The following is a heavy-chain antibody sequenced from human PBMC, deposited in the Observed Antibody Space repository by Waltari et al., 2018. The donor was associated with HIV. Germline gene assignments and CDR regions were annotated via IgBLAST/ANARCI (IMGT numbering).Heavy chain of an antibody. CDR3: GAFLCAEDCRDGFDV. CDR1: GFTFKTSS. Sequence: ESGGGRAKPGGTLKLSCSGSGFTFKTSSVSWIPQTPGRGIEWISSISDDSSFIYYADSVKGRFTVSRDNVRNSVFLQINDVRAEDTATYFCGAFLCAEDCRDGFDVWGQGTMVTVS. CDR2: ISDDSSFI. D-gene: IGHD2-21*02. J-gene: IGHJ3*01. V-gene: IGHV3-21*06.